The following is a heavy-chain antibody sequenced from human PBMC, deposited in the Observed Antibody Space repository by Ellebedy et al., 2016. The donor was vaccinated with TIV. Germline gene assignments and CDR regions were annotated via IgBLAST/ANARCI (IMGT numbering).Heavy chain of an antibody. V-gene: IGHV3-30*04. D-gene: IGHD3-22*01. CDR3: ARGETHYSDDNNYGFEY. Sequence: GGSLRLXXAASGFTFSDFSFHWVRQAPGEGLEWLALISFDGSNKYYAESVKGRFTISRDNSKNTLYLQVDSLGVDDMAVYFCARGETHYSDDNNYGFEYWGQGTLVAVSS. CDR1: GFTFSDFS. J-gene: IGHJ4*02. CDR2: ISFDGSNK.